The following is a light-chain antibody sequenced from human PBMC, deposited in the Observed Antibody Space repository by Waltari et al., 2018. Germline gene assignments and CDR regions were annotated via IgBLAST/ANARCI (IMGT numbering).Light chain of an antibody. CDR2: EAS. V-gene: IGKV3-15*01. Sequence: EVVMTQSPATLSVSQGERATLSCRASQSISINMVWYQQRPGQAPRLLIYEASMRATDIPARFSGSGSGTEFTLTISSEQSEDAAVYYCQQFNDWPRTFGQGTKVEIK. J-gene: IGKJ1*01. CDR3: QQFNDWPRT. CDR1: QSISIN.